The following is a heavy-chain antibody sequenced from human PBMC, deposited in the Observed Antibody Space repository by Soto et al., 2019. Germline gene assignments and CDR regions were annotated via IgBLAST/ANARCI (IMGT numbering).Heavy chain of an antibody. V-gene: IGHV3-53*01. CDR3: ARISXSDILTGYYSYYFDY. D-gene: IGHD3-9*01. Sequence: PGGSLRLSCAASRFTVSSNYMSWVHQAPGKGLEWVSVIYSGVSTYYADSVKGRFTISRDNSKNTLYLQMNRLRAEDTAVYYCARISXSDILTGYYSYYFDYWGQGTLVPVSS. J-gene: IGHJ4*02. CDR2: IYSGVST. CDR1: RFTVSSNY.